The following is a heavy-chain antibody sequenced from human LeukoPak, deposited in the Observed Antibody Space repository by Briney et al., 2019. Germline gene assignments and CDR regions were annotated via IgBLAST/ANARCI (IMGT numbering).Heavy chain of an antibody. CDR3: ARAKPKNMVRGLIMRRESRYYFDY. CDR2: IYSGGST. CDR1: GFTVSSNY. D-gene: IGHD3-10*01. J-gene: IGHJ4*02. Sequence: GGSLRLSCAASGFTVSSNYMSWVRQAPGKGLEWVSVIYSGGSTYYADSVKGRFTISRGNSKSTLYIQMNSLRAEDAAVYYCARAKPKNMVRGLIMRRESRYYFDYWGQGTLVTVSS. V-gene: IGHV3-53*01.